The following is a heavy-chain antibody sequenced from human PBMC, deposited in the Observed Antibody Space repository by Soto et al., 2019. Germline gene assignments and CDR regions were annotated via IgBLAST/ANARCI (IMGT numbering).Heavy chain of an antibody. Sequence: HPGGSLRLSCAASGFTFSSYSMNGVRQAPGKGLEWVSYISSSSSTIYYADSVKGRFTISRDNAKNSLYLQMNSLRAEDTAVYYCARSRDYYDSSGLLDYWGQGTLVTVSS. CDR3: ARSRDYYDSSGLLDY. CDR2: ISSSSSTI. D-gene: IGHD3-22*01. CDR1: GFTFSSYS. J-gene: IGHJ4*02. V-gene: IGHV3-48*01.